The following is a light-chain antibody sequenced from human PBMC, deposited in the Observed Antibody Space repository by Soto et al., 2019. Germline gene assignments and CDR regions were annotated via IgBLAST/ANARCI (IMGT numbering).Light chain of an antibody. Sequence: IQMTQSPSTLSASVGDGVTITCRASQSISRWLAWYQQKPGKAPKFLIYDASSLQSGVPSRFSGSGSGTDFTLTITSIHTEDLATYYCQQSYNVPLAFGGGPKADIK. CDR1: QSISRW. V-gene: IGKV1-5*01. J-gene: IGKJ4*01. CDR2: DAS. CDR3: QQSYNVPLA.